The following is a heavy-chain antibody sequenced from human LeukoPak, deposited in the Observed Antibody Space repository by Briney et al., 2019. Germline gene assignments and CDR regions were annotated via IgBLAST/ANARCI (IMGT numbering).Heavy chain of an antibody. V-gene: IGHV3-11*01. Sequence: PGGSLRLSCTASAFTLGDWYMSWIRQAPGKGLEWISYISNIGTTTYYAESVKGQFTISRDNAKNSLYLQMNSLRAEDTAVYYCACDFRYLGHDFWGQGTLVTVSS. CDR1: AFTLGDWY. D-gene: IGHD2-21*02. CDR3: ACDFRYLGHDF. CDR2: ISNIGTTT. J-gene: IGHJ4*02.